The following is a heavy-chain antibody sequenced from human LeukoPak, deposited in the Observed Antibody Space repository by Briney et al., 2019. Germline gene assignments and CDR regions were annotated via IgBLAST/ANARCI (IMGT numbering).Heavy chain of an antibody. CDR3: ARGLTMVRGVIPRAAFDY. J-gene: IGHJ4*02. D-gene: IGHD3-10*01. V-gene: IGHV4-34*01. Sequence: SETLSLTCAVYGGSFSGYHWSWIRQPPGKGLEWIGEINHSGSTNYNPSLKSRVTISVDTSKNQFSLKLSSVTAADTAVYYCARGLTMVRGVIPRAAFDYWGQGTLVTVSS. CDR2: INHSGST. CDR1: GGSFSGYH.